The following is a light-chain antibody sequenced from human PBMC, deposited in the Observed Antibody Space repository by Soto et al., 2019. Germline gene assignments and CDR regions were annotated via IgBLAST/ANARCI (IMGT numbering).Light chain of an antibody. CDR2: KAS. Sequence: DIQMTQSPSTLSGSVGDRVTITCRASQTISSWLAWYQQKPGKAPKLLIYKASTLKSGVPSRFSGSGSGTEFTLTISRLQSEDSATYYCQQYYSYPRTFGQGTKVDIK. CDR3: QQYYSYPRT. J-gene: IGKJ1*01. CDR1: QTISSW. V-gene: IGKV1-5*03.